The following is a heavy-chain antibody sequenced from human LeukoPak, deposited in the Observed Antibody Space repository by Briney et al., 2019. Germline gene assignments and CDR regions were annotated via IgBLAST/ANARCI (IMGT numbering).Heavy chain of an antibody. CDR3: ARRDTVTTHHLDY. Sequence: AETLSLTCTGSGGSISSYYWSWIRQPPGKGLEWIGDIYYSGSTNYHPYLQSRLTISVDTSKNQFSLELSSVTAADTAVYYCARRDTVTTHHLDYRRQQTLLTVSS. CDR2: IYYSGST. J-gene: IGHJ4*02. CDR1: GGSISSYY. V-gene: IGHV4-59*01. D-gene: IGHD4-17*01.